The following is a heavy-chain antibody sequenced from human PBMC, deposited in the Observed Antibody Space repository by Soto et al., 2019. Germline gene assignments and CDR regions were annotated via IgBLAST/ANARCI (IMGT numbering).Heavy chain of an antibody. CDR3: AKQAPYSNSWYEIDH. CDR1: GFTFSSYG. D-gene: IGHD6-13*01. V-gene: IGHV3-23*01. CDR2: ISGSGDST. J-gene: IGHJ4*02. Sequence: EVQLLESGGGLVQPGGSLRLSCAASGFTFSSYGINWVRQAPGKGLDWVSGISGSGDSTHYADSVKGRFTISRDNSKNTLYLQMNSLRAEDTAVYYCAKQAPYSNSWYEIDHWGQGTLVTVSS.